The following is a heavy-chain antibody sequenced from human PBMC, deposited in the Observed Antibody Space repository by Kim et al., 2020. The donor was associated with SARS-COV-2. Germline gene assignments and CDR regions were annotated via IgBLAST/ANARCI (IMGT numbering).Heavy chain of an antibody. CDR2: VSASAGNT. CDR1: GFTFSTYA. J-gene: IGHJ4*02. Sequence: GGSLRLSCVASGFTFSTYAMNWVRQAPGKGLEWVAAVSASAGNTYYADSVQGRFTISRDNSKNTLYLQMNSLRAEDTAEYYCAKVRRGVNYGDYILDYFDYWGQGTLVTVSS. D-gene: IGHD4-17*01. V-gene: IGHV3-23*01. CDR3: AKVRRGVNYGDYILDYFDY.